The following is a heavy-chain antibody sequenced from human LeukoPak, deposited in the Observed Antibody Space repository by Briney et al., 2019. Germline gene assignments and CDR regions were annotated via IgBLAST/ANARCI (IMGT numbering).Heavy chain of an antibody. CDR2: ISGSGGST. CDR3: AKNLNPFDY. Sequence: GGSLRLSCAASGFTFSNYWMNWVRQAPGKGLEWVSGISGSGGSTYYADSVKGRFTISRDNSKNTLYLQMNSLRAEDTAVYYCAKNLNPFDYWGQGTLVTVSS. V-gene: IGHV3-23*01. CDR1: GFTFSNYW. J-gene: IGHJ4*02.